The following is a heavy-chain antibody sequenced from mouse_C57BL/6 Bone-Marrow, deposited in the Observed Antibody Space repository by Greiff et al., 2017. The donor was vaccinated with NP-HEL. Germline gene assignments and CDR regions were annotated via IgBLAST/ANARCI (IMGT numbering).Heavy chain of an antibody. CDR1: GFNIKDDY. CDR3: TIDGYPAY. J-gene: IGHJ3*01. CDR2: FDPENGDT. D-gene: IGHD2-3*01. V-gene: IGHV14-4*01. Sequence: EVQLQESGAELVRPGASVKLSCTASGFNIKDDYMHWVKQRPEQGLEWIGWFDPENGDTEYASKFQGKATITADTSSNTAYLQLSSLTSEDTAVYYCTIDGYPAYWGQGTLVTVSA.